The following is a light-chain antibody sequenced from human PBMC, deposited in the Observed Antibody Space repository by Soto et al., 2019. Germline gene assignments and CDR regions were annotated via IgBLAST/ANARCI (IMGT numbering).Light chain of an antibody. CDR1: ESLDNW. J-gene: IGKJ5*01. CDR2: AAS. CDR3: QQANSFPIN. V-gene: IGKV1-12*01. Sequence: DIQMTQPPSTLSASVGDTFTITCRPSESLDNWLAWYQQKPGKAPKLLIFAASSLQSGVPSRFSGSGSGTDFTLTISSLQPEDFATYYCQQANSFPINFGQGKRLEI.